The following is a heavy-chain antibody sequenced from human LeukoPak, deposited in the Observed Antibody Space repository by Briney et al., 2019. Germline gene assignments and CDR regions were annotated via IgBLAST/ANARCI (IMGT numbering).Heavy chain of an antibody. D-gene: IGHD3-22*01. Sequence: GESLKISCKGSGYSFTSYWIGWVRQMPGKGLEWMGIIYPGDSDTRYSPSFQGQITISADKSISTAYLQWSSLKASDTAVYYCARVAHYDSRRYFDYWGQGTLVTVSS. J-gene: IGHJ4*02. CDR1: GYSFTSYW. CDR2: IYPGDSDT. CDR3: ARVAHYDSRRYFDY. V-gene: IGHV5-51*01.